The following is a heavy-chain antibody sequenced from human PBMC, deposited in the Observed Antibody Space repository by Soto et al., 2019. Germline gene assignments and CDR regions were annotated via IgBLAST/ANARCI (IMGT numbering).Heavy chain of an antibody. CDR2: IYYSGST. D-gene: IGHD2-2*01. V-gene: IGHV4-59*01. Sequence: SETLSLTCTVSGGSISSYYWSWIRQPPGKGLEWIGYIYYSGSTNYNPSLKSRVTISVDTSKNQFSLKLSSVTAADTAVYYCARGNHQLLSYYYYYMDVWGKGTTVT. CDR3: ARGNHQLLSYYYYYMDV. CDR1: GGSISSYY. J-gene: IGHJ6*03.